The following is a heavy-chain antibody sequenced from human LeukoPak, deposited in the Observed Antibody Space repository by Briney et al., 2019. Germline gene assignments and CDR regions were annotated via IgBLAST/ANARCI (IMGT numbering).Heavy chain of an antibody. V-gene: IGHV5-51*01. CDR3: ALRSGTDDAYDV. Sequence: GESLKIPCKGSGYNFIIHWIGWVRQMPGKGLEWMGIIYPSDSDTRYSPSFEGQVTISADKSISTAYLQWSSLKASDTAMYYCALRSGTDDAYDVWGQGTLVTVSS. CDR1: GYNFIIHW. J-gene: IGHJ3*01. CDR2: IYPSDSDT.